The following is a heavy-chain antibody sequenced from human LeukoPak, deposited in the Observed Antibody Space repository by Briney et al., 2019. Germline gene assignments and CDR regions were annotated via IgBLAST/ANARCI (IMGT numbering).Heavy chain of an antibody. Sequence: ASVKVSCKASGYTFNDHDMHWVLQAPGQGLEWMGRINPNSGGTTYAQKFQGRVTMTRDTSISAAYMELSRLTSDDTAVYYCARDWSGSYEQWGQGTLVSVSS. CDR2: INPNSGGT. CDR3: ARDWSGSYEQ. D-gene: IGHD1-26*01. V-gene: IGHV1-2*06. J-gene: IGHJ4*02. CDR1: GYTFNDHD.